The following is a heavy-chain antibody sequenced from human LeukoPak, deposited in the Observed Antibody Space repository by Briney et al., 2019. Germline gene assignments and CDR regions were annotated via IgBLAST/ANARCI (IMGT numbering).Heavy chain of an antibody. CDR1: GYSFTSYR. CDR2: IYPGDSDT. CDR3: ARSRDYDILND. J-gene: IGHJ4*02. D-gene: IGHD3-9*01. V-gene: IGHV5-51*01. Sequence: GESLKISGKGSGYSFTSYRIGGVRQMPGKGLEWMGIIYPGDSDTRYSPSVHGQVTISADKSISTASLQWRSLKASDNAMSYCARSRDYDILNDWGQGTLVTVSS.